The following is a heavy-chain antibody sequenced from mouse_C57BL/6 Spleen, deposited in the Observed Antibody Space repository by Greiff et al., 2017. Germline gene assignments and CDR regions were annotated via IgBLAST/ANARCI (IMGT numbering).Heavy chain of an antibody. CDR3: ARDYGSSYNWYFDV. J-gene: IGHJ1*03. CDR2: IDPNSGAT. V-gene: IGHV1-72*01. Sequence: VQLQQPGAELVKPGASVKLSCKASGYTFTSYWMHWVKQRPGRGLEWIGRIDPNSGATKYNEKFKSKATLTVDKPSSTAYMQLSSLTSEDSAVYDCARDYGSSYNWYFDVWGKGTTVTVSS. CDR1: GYTFTSYW. D-gene: IGHD1-1*01.